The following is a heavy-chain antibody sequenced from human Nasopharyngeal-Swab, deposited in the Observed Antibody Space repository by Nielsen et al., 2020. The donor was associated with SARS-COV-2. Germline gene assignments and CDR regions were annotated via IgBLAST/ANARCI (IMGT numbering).Heavy chain of an antibody. CDR2: IYYSGST. CDR3: ARATTVTPDFDY. V-gene: IGHV4-31*03. D-gene: IGHD4-17*01. CDR1: GGSISSGGYY. Sequence: SETLSLTCTVFGGSISSGGYYWSWIRQHPGKGLEWIGYIYYSGSTYYNPSLKSRVTISVDTSKNQFSLKLSSVTAADTAVYYCARATTVTPDFDYWGQGTLVTVSS. J-gene: IGHJ4*02.